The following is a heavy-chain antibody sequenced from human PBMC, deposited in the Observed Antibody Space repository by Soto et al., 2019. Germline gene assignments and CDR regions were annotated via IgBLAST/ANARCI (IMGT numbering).Heavy chain of an antibody. Sequence: SGPTLVKPTQTLTLTCTFSGFSLSTSGVGVGWIRQPPGKALEWLALIYWDDDKRYSPSLKSRLTITKDTSKNQVVLTMTNMDPVDTATYYCAHRIGRIAAAGRFAFDIWGQGTMVTVSS. J-gene: IGHJ3*02. V-gene: IGHV2-5*02. CDR1: GFSLSTSGVG. CDR2: IYWDDDK. D-gene: IGHD6-13*01. CDR3: AHRIGRIAAAGRFAFDI.